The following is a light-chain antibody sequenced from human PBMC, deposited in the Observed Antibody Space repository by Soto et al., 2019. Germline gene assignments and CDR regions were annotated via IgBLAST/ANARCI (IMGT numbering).Light chain of an antibody. CDR3: QQYYSTPAWT. J-gene: IGKJ1*01. CDR1: QSVLYSSNNKNY. V-gene: IGKV4-1*01. Sequence: DIVMIQSPDSVAVSLGERATINCKSSQSVLYSSNNKNYLAWYQQKPGQPPKLLIYWASTRESGVPDRFSGSGSGTDFTLTISSLQAEDVAVYYCQQYYSTPAWTFGQGTKVEIK. CDR2: WAS.